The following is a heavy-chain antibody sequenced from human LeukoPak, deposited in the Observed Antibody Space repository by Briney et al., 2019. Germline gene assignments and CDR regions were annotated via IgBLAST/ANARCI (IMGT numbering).Heavy chain of an antibody. D-gene: IGHD6-13*01. CDR3: ARERRYSSSWYGFDP. J-gene: IGHJ5*02. CDR1: GFTFSSYW. CDR2: INSDGSST. V-gene: IGHV3-74*01. Sequence: GGSLRLSCAASGFTFSSYWMHWVRQAPGKGLVWVSRINSDGSSTSYADSVKGRFTISRDNAKNTLYLQMNSLRAEDTAVYYCARERRYSSSWYGFDPWGQGTLVTVSS.